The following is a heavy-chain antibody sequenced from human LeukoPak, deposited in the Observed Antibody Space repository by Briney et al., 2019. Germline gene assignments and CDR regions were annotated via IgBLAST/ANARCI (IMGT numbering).Heavy chain of an antibody. CDR3: ARNLAMTGDFDY. CDR2: MNPNNGRT. J-gene: IGHJ4*02. Sequence: GASVKVSCKTSGYAFTSYDINWVRQAPGQGLEWLGWMNPNNGRTGYAQTFQGRVSMTRDTSISTAYMELRSLRSEDTAVYYCARNLAMTGDFDYWGQGTLVTVSS. CDR1: GYAFTSYD. V-gene: IGHV1-8*01. D-gene: IGHD2-2*01.